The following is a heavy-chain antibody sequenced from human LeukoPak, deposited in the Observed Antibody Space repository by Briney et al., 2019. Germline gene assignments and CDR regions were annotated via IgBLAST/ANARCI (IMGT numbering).Heavy chain of an antibody. V-gene: IGHV3-23*01. D-gene: IGHD3-22*01. Sequence: GGSLRLSCAASGFTFSSYAMIWVRQASGKGLEWVSAISGSGGSTYYADSVKGRFTISRDNSKNTLCLQMNSLRAEDTAVYYCAKVPRPPYYYDSSGYYRAQTNFDYWGQGTLVTVSS. CDR1: GFTFSSYA. CDR3: AKVPRPPYYYDSSGYYRAQTNFDY. CDR2: ISGSGGST. J-gene: IGHJ4*02.